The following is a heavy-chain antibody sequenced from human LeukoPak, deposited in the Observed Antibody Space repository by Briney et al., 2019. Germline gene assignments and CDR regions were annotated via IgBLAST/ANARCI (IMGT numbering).Heavy chain of an antibody. Sequence: QTGGSLRLSCAASGFTFSGYGMHWVRQAPGKGLEWVAVIWYDGSNDDYADSVKGRFTISRDNSKSTLYLQMNSLRAEDTAIYYCARSIPRYDGSAYYPDYWGQGTLVTVSS. CDR3: ARSIPRYDGSAYYPDY. CDR1: GFTFSGYG. V-gene: IGHV3-33*01. D-gene: IGHD3-22*01. J-gene: IGHJ4*02. CDR2: IWYDGSND.